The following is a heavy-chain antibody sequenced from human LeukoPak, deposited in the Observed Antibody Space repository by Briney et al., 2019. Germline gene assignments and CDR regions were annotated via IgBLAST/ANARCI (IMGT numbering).Heavy chain of an antibody. CDR3: AADYGDYVSPSD. D-gene: IGHD4-17*01. CDR1: GFNFRDSA. CDR2: SSYDGTNK. V-gene: IGHV3-30*04. Sequence: GGSLRLSCAASGFNFRDSAMHWVRQPPGKGLEGVAVSSYDGTNKYYADSVNGRFTISRDNSKNTLFLQMNNLRLEDKAVYYCAADYGDYVSPSDWGQGSLVIVSS. J-gene: IGHJ4*02.